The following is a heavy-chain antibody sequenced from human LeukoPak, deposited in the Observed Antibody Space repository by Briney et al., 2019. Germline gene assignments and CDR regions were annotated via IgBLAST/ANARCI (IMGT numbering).Heavy chain of an antibody. V-gene: IGHV1-46*01. CDR1: GYTFTSYY. Sequence: ASVKVSCKASGYTFTSYYMHWVRQAPGQGLEWMGIINPSGGSTSYAQKFQGRVTMTTDTSTSTAYMELRSLRSGDTAVYYCAREKRIDGYNSPFNYWGQGTLVTVSS. D-gene: IGHD5-24*01. CDR3: AREKRIDGYNSPFNY. J-gene: IGHJ4*02. CDR2: INPSGGST.